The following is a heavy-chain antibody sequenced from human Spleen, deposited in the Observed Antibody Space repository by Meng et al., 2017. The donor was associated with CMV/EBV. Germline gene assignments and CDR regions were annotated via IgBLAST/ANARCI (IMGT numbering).Heavy chain of an antibody. CDR1: GGSISSSNFH. J-gene: IGHJ4*02. V-gene: IGHV4-39*07. CDR2: IYYTGSS. D-gene: IGHD2-8*02. Sequence: SGGSISSSNFHWVWIRQPPGRGLEWIGSIYYTGSSRYNPSLNSRVIMSLDTSKNQFSLKLTSVTAADTAVFYCARERVAGTGGPFDSWGQGTLVTVSS. CDR3: ARERVAGTGGPFDS.